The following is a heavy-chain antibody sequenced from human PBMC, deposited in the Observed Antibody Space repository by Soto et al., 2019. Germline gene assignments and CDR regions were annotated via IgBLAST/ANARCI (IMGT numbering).Heavy chain of an antibody. CDR1: GGSISSGGYY. CDR2: IYYSGST. V-gene: IGHV4-31*03. Sequence: QVQLQESGPGLVKPSQSLSLTCTVSGGSISSGGYYWSWIRQHPGKGLEWIGYIYYSGSTYYNPSLKSRVTISVDTSKYQFSLKLSSVTAADTAVYYCAREWRNYYFDYWGQGTLVTVSS. J-gene: IGHJ4*02. D-gene: IGHD1-7*01. CDR3: AREWRNYYFDY.